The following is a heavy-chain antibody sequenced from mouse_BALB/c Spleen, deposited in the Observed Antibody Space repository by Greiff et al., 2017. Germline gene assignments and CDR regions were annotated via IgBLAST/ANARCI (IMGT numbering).Heavy chain of an antibody. Sequence: QVQLKQSGAELVRPGSSVKISCKASGYAFSSYWMNWVKQRPGQGLEWIGQIYPGDGDTNYNGKFKGKATLTADKSSSTAYMQLSSLTSEDSAVYFCARSGITTVVATDYFDYWGQGTTLTVSS. CDR1: GYAFSSYW. D-gene: IGHD1-1*01. CDR2: IYPGDGDT. CDR3: ARSGITTVVATDYFDY. J-gene: IGHJ2*01. V-gene: IGHV1-80*01.